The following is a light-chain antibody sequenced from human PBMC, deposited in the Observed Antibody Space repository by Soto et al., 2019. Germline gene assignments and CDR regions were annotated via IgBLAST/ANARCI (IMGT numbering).Light chain of an antibody. Sequence: DIQMTQSPSTLSASVGDRVTITCRASQSISSWLAWYQQKPETAPKLLIYKASSLQSGVPSRFSGSGSGTEFTLTISSLQPDDFATYYCQQYSSYPYTFGQGTKLEIK. V-gene: IGKV1-5*03. CDR1: QSISSW. CDR2: KAS. J-gene: IGKJ2*01. CDR3: QQYSSYPYT.